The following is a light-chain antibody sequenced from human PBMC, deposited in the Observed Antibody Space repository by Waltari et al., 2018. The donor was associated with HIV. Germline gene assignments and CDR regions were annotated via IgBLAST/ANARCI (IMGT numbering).Light chain of an antibody. CDR2: GCT. Sequence: SVLTQPPSVSGAPGQRVTISCTGSSSNIGAHYVVHWCQQVPGTAPRLRIVGCTKRPSGVPDRFSGSKSGTVASLAISGLQAEDEADYYCQSYDISLNGHVFGSGTKVTVL. V-gene: IGLV1-40*01. CDR1: SSNIGAHYV. CDR3: QSYDISLNGHV. J-gene: IGLJ1*01.